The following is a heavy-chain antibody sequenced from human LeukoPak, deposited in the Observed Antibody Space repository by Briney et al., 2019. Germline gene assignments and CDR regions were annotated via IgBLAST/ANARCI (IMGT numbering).Heavy chain of an antibody. D-gene: IGHD3-22*01. J-gene: IGHJ4*02. CDR1: GFTFSSYS. CDR3: ATGGYYYDSSGSPFDY. V-gene: IGHV3-48*04. Sequence: GGSLRLSCAASGFTFSSYSMNWVRQAPGKGLEWVSYISSSSSTIYYADSVKGRFTISRDNAKNSLYLQMNSLRAEDTAVYYCATGGYYYDSSGSPFDYWGQGTLVTVSS. CDR2: ISSSSSTI.